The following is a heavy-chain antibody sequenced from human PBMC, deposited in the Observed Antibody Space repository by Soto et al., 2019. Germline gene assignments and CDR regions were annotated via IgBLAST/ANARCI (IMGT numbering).Heavy chain of an antibody. CDR1: GFSFSNYW. CDR3: EKSEGNTFGLFY. V-gene: IGHV3-74*01. J-gene: IGHJ4*02. CDR2: INTDGSST. D-gene: IGHD5-18*01. Sequence: EVQLVESGGGLVQPGGSLRLSCAASGFSFSNYWMHWVRQAPGKGLVLVSRINTDGSSTNYADSVKGRFTITRDNAKNTLYLQMSSLRAEDTDVYYCEKSEGNTFGLFYWGQRTLVTVSS.